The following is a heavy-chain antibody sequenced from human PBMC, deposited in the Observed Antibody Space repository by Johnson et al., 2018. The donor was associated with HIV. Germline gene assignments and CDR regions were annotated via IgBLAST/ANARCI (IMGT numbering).Heavy chain of an antibody. V-gene: IGHV3-7*05. CDR3: ARLAAAGTNDAFDS. J-gene: IGHJ3*02. D-gene: IGHD6-13*01. Sequence: EVQLVESRGVLVQPGGSLRLSCAASLFTFSSYWMSWVRQAPGKGLEWVANIKQDGSEKYYVDSVKGRFTISRDNAKNSLYLQMNSLRAEDTAVYYCARLAAAGTNDAFDSWGQGTMVTVSS. CDR1: LFTFSSYW. CDR2: IKQDGSEK.